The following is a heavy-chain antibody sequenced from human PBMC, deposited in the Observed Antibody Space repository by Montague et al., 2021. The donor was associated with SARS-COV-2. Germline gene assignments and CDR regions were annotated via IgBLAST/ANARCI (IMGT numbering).Heavy chain of an antibody. CDR1: GFTFSSYA. V-gene: IGHV3-23*01. Sequence: SLRLSCAASGFTFSSYAMSWVRQAPGKGLEWVSAISGSGGSTYYADSVKGRFTISRDNSKNTLYLQMNSLRAEDTAVYYCASGLGYVEYYYSYGMDVWGQGTTVTVSS. CDR3: ASGLGYVEYYYSYGMDV. CDR2: ISGSGGST. J-gene: IGHJ6*02. D-gene: IGHD5-12*01.